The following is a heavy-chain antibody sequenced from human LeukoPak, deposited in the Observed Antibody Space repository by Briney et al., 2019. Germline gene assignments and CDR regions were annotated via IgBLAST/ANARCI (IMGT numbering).Heavy chain of an antibody. V-gene: IGHV4-59*08. CDR3: ARHFLRGGFDS. J-gene: IGHJ4*02. Sequence: SETLSLTCAVYGGSFSGYYWSWIRQPPGKGLEWIAYIYETGHTGYNPSLKTRVTISLDTSKNQFSLKLNSVTAADTAVYYCARHFLRGGFDSWGQGTLVAVSS. CDR1: GGSFSGYY. D-gene: IGHD5-12*01. CDR2: IYETGHT.